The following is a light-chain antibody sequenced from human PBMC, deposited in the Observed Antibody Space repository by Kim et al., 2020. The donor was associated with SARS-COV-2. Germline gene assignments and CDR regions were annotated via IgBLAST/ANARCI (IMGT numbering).Light chain of an antibody. CDR1: QSVNSH. Sequence: VSPGERATLSCRASQSVNSHLAWYQQKPGKAPRLLIYGASSRATGIPARFSGSGSGTEFTLTITSLQSEDSAVYYCQQYDEWPPYSFGQGTKLEI. CDR3: QQYDEWPPYS. V-gene: IGKV3-15*01. CDR2: GAS. J-gene: IGKJ2*03.